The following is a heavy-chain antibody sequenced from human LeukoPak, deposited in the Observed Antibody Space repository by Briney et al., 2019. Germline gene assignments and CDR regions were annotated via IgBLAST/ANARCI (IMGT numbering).Heavy chain of an antibody. Sequence: ASVRVSCKTSGYSFTGHYIHWVRQAPGQGVEWVGRINPKSGGTNYAQKFQGSVTITRDTSISTAYMDLSRLTYDDTAVYYCARDPPVGQSHFDYWGQGTQVTVSS. V-gene: IGHV1-2*06. D-gene: IGHD1-26*01. CDR1: GYSFTGHY. CDR3: ARDPPVGQSHFDY. J-gene: IGHJ4*02. CDR2: INPKSGGT.